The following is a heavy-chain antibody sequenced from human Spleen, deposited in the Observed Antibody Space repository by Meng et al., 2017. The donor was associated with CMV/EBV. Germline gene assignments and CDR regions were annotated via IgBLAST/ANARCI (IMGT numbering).Heavy chain of an antibody. V-gene: IGHV4-59*01. J-gene: IGHJ6*02. CDR2: IYDSGST. CDR3: ARDRKLVYYDSSGYPPYYYYGMDV. Sequence: SETLSLTCTVSGGSITSYYWSWIRQPPGKGLEWIGYIYDSGSTNCNPSLKSRVSISIDTSKSQFSLKLSSVTAADTAVYYCARDRKLVYYDSSGYPPYYYYGMDVWGQGTTVTVSS. D-gene: IGHD3-22*01. CDR1: GGSITSYY.